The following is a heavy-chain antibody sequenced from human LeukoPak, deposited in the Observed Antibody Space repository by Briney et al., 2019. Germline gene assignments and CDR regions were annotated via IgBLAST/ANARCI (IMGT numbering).Heavy chain of an antibody. CDR1: GFTFSSYA. J-gene: IGHJ4*02. CDR3: ATSPPDFWSGHYLFDY. Sequence: GESLRLSCAASGFTFSSYAMSWVRQAPGKGLEWVSAISGSGGSTYYADSVKGRFTISRDNSKNTLYLQMNSLRAEDTAVYYCATSPPDFWSGHYLFDYWGQGTLVTVSS. D-gene: IGHD3-3*01. CDR2: ISGSGGST. V-gene: IGHV3-23*01.